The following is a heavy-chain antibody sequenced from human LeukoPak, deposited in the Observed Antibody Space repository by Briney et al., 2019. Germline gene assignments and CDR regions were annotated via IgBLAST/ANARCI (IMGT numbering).Heavy chain of an antibody. D-gene: IGHD1-26*01. J-gene: IGHJ4*02. CDR3: ARAGWELLSNRRYFDY. Sequence: ASVKVSRKASGYTFTSYDINWVRQATGQGLEWMGWMNPNSGNTGYAQKFQGRVTMTRNTSISTAYMELSSLRSEDTAVYYCARAGWELLSNRRYFDYWGQGTLVTVSS. V-gene: IGHV1-8*01. CDR2: MNPNSGNT. CDR1: GYTFTSYD.